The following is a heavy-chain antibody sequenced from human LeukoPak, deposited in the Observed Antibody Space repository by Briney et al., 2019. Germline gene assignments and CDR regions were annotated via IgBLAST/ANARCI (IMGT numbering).Heavy chain of an antibody. CDR2: IYYSGST. V-gene: IGHV4-39*01. CDR3: ARPGVDSAEWSPSYYYMDV. Sequence: KTSETLSLTCTVSGGSISSSSYYWGWIRQPPGKGLEWIGSIYYSGSTYYNPSLKSRVTISVDTSKNQFSLKLSSVTAADTAVYYCARPGVDSAEWSPSYYYMDVWGKGTTVTVSS. J-gene: IGHJ6*03. D-gene: IGHD3-3*01. CDR1: GGSISSSSYY.